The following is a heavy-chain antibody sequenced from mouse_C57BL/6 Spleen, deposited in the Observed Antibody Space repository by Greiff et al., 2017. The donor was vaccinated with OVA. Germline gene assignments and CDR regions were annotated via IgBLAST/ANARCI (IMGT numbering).Heavy chain of an antibody. CDR2: IYPGDGDT. CDR1: GYAFSSYW. Sequence: VQLQQSGAELVKPGASVKISCKASGYAFSSYWMNWVKQRPGKGLEWIGQIYPGDGDTNYNGKFKGKATLTADKSSSTAYMQLSSLTSEDSAVYFCARSSYDGYYGDYWGQGTTLTVSS. D-gene: IGHD2-3*01. CDR3: ARSSYDGYYGDY. V-gene: IGHV1-80*01. J-gene: IGHJ2*01.